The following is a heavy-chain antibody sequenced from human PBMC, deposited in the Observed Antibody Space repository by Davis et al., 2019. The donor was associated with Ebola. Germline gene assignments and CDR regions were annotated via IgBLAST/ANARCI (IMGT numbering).Heavy chain of an antibody. D-gene: IGHD2-21*02. J-gene: IGHJ4*02. CDR1: GFTFSSYW. V-gene: IGHV3-7*01. CDR2: IKEDGSEK. CDR3: AKEEAYCGGDCYGYFDY. Sequence: GESLKISCAASGFTFSSYWMSWVRQAPGKGLEWVANIKEDGSEKHYVDSVKGRFTISRDNAKNSLYVQMNSLRAEDTAVYYCAKEEAYCGGDCYGYFDYWGQGALVTVSS.